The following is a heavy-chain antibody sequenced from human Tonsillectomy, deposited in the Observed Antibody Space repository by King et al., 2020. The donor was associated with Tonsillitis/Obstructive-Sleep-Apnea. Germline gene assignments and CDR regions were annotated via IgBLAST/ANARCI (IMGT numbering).Heavy chain of an antibody. V-gene: IGHV3-33*01. CDR1: GFTFSSYG. Sequence: VQLVESGGGVVQPGRSLRLSCAASGFTFSSYGMHWVRQAPGKGLEWVAVIWYDGSNKYYADSVKGRFTISRDNSKNTLFLQMNSLRAEDTAVYYCAGGDCNNTSWYLVDYWGQGTLVTVSS. CDR3: AGGDCNNTSWYLVDY. CDR2: IWYDGSNK. J-gene: IGHJ4*02. D-gene: IGHD2-2*01.